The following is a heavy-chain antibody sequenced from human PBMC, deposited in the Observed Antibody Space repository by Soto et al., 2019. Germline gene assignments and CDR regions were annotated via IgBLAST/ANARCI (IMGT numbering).Heavy chain of an antibody. Sequence: QVQLVESGGGLVKPGGSLRLSSAASGFTFSDYYMSWIREAPGKGLEWVSYISSSGSTIYYADSVKGRFTISRDNAKNSLYLQMNSLRAEDTAVYYCARGASRYYDFWSGYPPGYGMDVWGQGTTVTVSS. D-gene: IGHD3-3*01. V-gene: IGHV3-11*01. CDR1: GFTFSDYY. CDR2: ISSSGSTI. J-gene: IGHJ6*02. CDR3: ARGASRYYDFWSGYPPGYGMDV.